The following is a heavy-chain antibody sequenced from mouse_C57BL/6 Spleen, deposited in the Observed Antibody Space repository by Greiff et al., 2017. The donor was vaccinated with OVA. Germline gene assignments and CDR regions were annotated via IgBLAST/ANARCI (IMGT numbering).Heavy chain of an antibody. CDR2: IDPENGDT. CDR1: GFNIKDDY. J-gene: IGHJ2*01. V-gene: IGHV14-4*01. D-gene: IGHD2-5*01. CDR3: TSSITYSKGGYFDC. Sequence: VQLQQPGAELVRPGASVKLSCTASGFNIKDDYMHWVKQRPEQGLEWIGWIDPENGDTEYASKFKGKATITADTSSTTAYLQLSSLTSEDTAVYYSTSSITYSKGGYFDCWGPGTTLAVSS.